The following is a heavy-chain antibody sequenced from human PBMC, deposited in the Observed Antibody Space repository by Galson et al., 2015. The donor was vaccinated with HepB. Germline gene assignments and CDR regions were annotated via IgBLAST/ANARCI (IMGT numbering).Heavy chain of an antibody. D-gene: IGHD3-10*01. V-gene: IGHV6-1*01. CDR2: TYFRSRWRN. Sequence: CAISGDSVSTTGGAWNWIRQSPSRGLEWLGRTYFRSRWRNDYAPSMKSRVTIDPDTAKNQFSLQLNSVTPGDTAVYYCTDERNYYASFDIWGLGTMVTVSS. CDR1: GDSVSTTGGA. CDR3: TDERNYYASFDI. J-gene: IGHJ3*02.